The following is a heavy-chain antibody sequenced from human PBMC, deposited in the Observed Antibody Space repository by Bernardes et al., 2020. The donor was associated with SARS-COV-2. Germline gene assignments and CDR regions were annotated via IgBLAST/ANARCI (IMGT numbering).Heavy chain of an antibody. CDR2: ISSSGSTI. CDR3: ARDSEEGIAAAGDYYYYYGMDV. Sequence: GGSLRLSCAASGFTFSDYYMSWIRQAPGKGLEWVSYISSSGSTIYYADSVKGRFTISRDNAKNSLYLQMNSLRAEDTAVYYCARDSEEGIAAAGDYYYYYGMDVWGQGTTVTVSS. J-gene: IGHJ6*02. CDR1: GFTFSDYY. V-gene: IGHV3-11*01. D-gene: IGHD6-13*01.